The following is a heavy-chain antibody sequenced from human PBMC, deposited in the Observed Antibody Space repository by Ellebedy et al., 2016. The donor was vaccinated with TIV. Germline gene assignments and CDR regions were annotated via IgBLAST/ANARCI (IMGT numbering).Heavy chain of an antibody. CDR3: ARDNQWPHANAFDI. V-gene: IGHV3-48*02. Sequence: PGGSLRLSCAASGFTFSSFAMIWVRQAPGRGLEWLSFIDSSGSTIFYADSVKGRFTIPRDNAKDSLFLQMNSLRDEDTAVYSCARDNQWPHANAFDIWGQGTTVTVSS. CDR1: GFTFSSFA. CDR2: IDSSGSTI. D-gene: IGHD6-19*01. J-gene: IGHJ3*02.